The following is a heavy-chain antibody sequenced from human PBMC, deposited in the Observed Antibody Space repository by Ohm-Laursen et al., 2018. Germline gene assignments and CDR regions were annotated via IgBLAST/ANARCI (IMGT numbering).Heavy chain of an antibody. J-gene: IGHJ6*02. CDR3: AKDPVPFMGLGYCTNGVCPYPPTGMDV. V-gene: IGHV3-30*18. D-gene: IGHD2-8*01. Sequence: SLRLSCAASGFTFSSYGMHWVRQAPGKGLEWVAVISYDGSNKYYADSVKGRFTISRDNSKNTLYLQMNSLRAEDTAVYYCAKDPVPFMGLGYCTNGVCPYPPTGMDVWGQGTTVTVSS. CDR1: GFTFSSYG. CDR2: ISYDGSNK.